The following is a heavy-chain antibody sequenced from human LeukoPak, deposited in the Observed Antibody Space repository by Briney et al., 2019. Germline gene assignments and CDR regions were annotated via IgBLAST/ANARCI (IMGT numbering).Heavy chain of an antibody. J-gene: IGHJ5*02. Sequence: PSETLSLTCAVYGGSFSGYYWSWIRQHPGKGLEWMGEINHSGSTNYNPSLKSRVTISVDTSKNQFSLKLSSVTAADTAVYYCARGMATGSWGQGTLVTVSS. D-gene: IGHD5-12*01. CDR3: ARGMATGS. V-gene: IGHV4-34*01. CDR2: INHSGST. CDR1: GGSFSGYY.